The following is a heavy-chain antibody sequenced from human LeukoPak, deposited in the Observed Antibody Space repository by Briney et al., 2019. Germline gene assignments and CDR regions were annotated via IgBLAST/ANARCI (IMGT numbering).Heavy chain of an antibody. CDR3: ARGSDFGDYSSVY. CDR2: VSSNGGTT. J-gene: IGHJ4*02. CDR1: GFSFSSYP. D-gene: IGHD4-17*01. Sequence: GGSLRLSCAASGFSFSSYPMHWVRQAPGKGLEYVSAVSSNGGTTYYANSVKGRFTISRDNSKSTLYLQMGSLRSEDMGIYYCARGSDFGDYSSVYWGQGTLVTVSS. V-gene: IGHV3-64*01.